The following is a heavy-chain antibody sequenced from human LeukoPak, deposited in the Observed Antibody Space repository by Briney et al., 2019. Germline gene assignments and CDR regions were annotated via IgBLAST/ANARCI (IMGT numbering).Heavy chain of an antibody. Sequence: GGSLRLSCAASGFTFSSYSMNWVRQAPGKGLEWVSYISSSSSTIYYADSVKGRFTISRDNVKNSLYLQMNSLRAEDTAVYYCAREAAAGTPYGMDVWGQGTTVTVSS. CDR3: AREAAAGTPYGMDV. V-gene: IGHV3-48*01. J-gene: IGHJ6*02. D-gene: IGHD6-13*01. CDR2: ISSSSSTI. CDR1: GFTFSSYS.